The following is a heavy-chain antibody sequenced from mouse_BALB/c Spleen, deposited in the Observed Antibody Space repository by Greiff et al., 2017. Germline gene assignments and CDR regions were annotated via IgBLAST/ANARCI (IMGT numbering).Heavy chain of an antibody. CDR2: IWAGGST. CDR3: ARDGNYYGSSLDY. J-gene: IGHJ2*01. CDR1: GFSLTGYG. Sequence: VQLVESGPGLVAPSQSLSITCTVSGFSLTGYGVHWVRQPPGKGLEWLGVIWAGGSTNYNSALMSRLSISKDNSKSQVFLKMNSLQTDDTAMYYCARDGNYYGSSLDYWGQGTTLTVSS. D-gene: IGHD1-1*01. V-gene: IGHV2-9*02.